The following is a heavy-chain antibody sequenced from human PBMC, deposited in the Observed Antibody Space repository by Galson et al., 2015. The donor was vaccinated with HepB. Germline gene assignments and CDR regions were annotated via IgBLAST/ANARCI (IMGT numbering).Heavy chain of an antibody. J-gene: IGHJ5*02. D-gene: IGHD2-15*01. CDR3: ARHSVTYARRGFVDL. Sequence: SCAASGFSLSSYNMYWVRQATGKGLEWISCINSVSSHIYYADSVMGRFILSRDNAKGSLYLQMNSLGAEDTDVCHCARHSVTYARRGFVDLWGQGTLVTVSS. V-gene: IGHV3-21*05. CDR1: GFSLSSYN. CDR2: INSVSSHI.